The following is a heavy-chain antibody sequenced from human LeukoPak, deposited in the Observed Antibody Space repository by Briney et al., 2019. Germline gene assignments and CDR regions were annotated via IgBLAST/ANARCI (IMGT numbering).Heavy chain of an antibody. V-gene: IGHV3-23*01. Sequence: GGSLRLSCAASGFTFSSYAMSWVRQAPGKGLEWVSAISGSGGSTYYADSVKGRFTISRDNSKNTLYLQMNSLRAVDTAVYYWSKYRSTTTVTTFLVYWGQGTLVTVSS. CDR1: GFTFSSYA. CDR2: ISGSGGST. D-gene: IGHD4-17*01. CDR3: SKYRSTTTVTTFLVY. J-gene: IGHJ4*02.